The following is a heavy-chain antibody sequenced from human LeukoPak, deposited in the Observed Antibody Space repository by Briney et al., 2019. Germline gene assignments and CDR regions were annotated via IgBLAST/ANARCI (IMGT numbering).Heavy chain of an antibody. CDR1: GFTFSSYA. CDR3: ARVTSPYYFDY. CDR2: ISYDGSNK. D-gene: IGHD6-6*01. Sequence: GRSLRLSCAASGFTFSSYAMHWVRQAPGKGLEWVAVISYDGSNKYYADSVKGRFTISRDNSKNTLYLQMNSLRAEDTAVYYCARVTSPYYFDYWGQGTLVIVSS. V-gene: IGHV3-30*04. J-gene: IGHJ4*02.